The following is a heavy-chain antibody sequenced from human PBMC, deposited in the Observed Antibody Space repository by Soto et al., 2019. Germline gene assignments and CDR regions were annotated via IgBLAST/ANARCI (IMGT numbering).Heavy chain of an antibody. Sequence: GGSLRLSCAASGFTFSSYAMHWVRQAPGKGLEWVAVISYDGSNKYYADSVKGRFTISRDNSKNTLYLQMNSLRAEDTAVYYCARDEGRSSWLTPYYYYGMDVWGQGTTVTVSS. CDR3: ARDEGRSSWLTPYYYYGMDV. J-gene: IGHJ6*02. V-gene: IGHV3-30-3*01. CDR1: GFTFSSYA. D-gene: IGHD6-13*01. CDR2: ISYDGSNK.